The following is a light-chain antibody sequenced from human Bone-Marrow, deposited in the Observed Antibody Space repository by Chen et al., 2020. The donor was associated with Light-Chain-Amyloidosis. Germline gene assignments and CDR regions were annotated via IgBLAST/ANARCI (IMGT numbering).Light chain of an antibody. CDR2: GSS. V-gene: IGKV3-20*01. J-gene: IGKJ4*01. Sequence: IVLPQSSGTLSLSPGEGANLSCRASQTISRNYLTWYQQKFGQAPRLLIYGSSSRATGIPDRFTGSGSGTDFTLTINRLEPEDFAMYYCQQYGTSPLTFGGGTKVEIK. CDR1: QTISRNY. CDR3: QQYGTSPLT.